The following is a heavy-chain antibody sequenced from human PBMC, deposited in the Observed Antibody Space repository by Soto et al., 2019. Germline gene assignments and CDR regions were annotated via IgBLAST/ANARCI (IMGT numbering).Heavy chain of an antibody. Sequence: GWSLRLSCASSVFTFISYWMRWVRQAPGKGLEWVANIKQDGSEKYYVDSVKGRFTISRDNAKNSLYLQMNSLRAEDTAVYYCARGGPTPSIAFDIWGQGTMVTVSS. D-gene: IGHD6-6*01. CDR2: IKQDGSEK. J-gene: IGHJ3*02. CDR1: VFTFISYW. V-gene: IGHV3-7*01. CDR3: ARGGPTPSIAFDI.